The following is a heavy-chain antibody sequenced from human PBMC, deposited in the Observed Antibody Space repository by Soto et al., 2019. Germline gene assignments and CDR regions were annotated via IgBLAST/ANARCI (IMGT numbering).Heavy chain of an antibody. CDR3: ANGPHIPLRFLEWSDY. CDR1: GFTFSSYA. D-gene: IGHD3-3*01. J-gene: IGHJ4*02. Sequence: GGSLRLSCAASGFTFSSYAMSWVRQAPGKGLEWVSAISGSGGSTYYEDSVKGRFTISRDNSKNTLYLQMNSLRAEDTAVYYCANGPHIPLRFLEWSDYWGQGTLVTVSS. CDR2: ISGSGGST. V-gene: IGHV3-23*01.